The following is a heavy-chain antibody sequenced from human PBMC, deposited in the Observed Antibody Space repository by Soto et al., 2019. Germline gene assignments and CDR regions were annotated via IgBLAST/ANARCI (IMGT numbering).Heavy chain of an antibody. Sequence: GGSLRLSCTASGFTFGDYAMSWFRQAPGKGLEWVGFIRSKAYGGTTEYAASVKGRFTISRDDSKSIAYLQMNSLKTEDTAVYYCTRPPMVRGVNQKNAFDIWGQGTMVTVSS. D-gene: IGHD3-10*01. V-gene: IGHV3-49*03. CDR1: GFTFGDYA. CDR3: TRPPMVRGVNQKNAFDI. CDR2: IRSKAYGGTT. J-gene: IGHJ3*02.